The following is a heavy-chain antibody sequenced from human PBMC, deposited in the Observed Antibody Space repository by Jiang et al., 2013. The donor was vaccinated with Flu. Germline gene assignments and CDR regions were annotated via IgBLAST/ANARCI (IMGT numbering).Heavy chain of an antibody. CDR2: ISAYNGNT. D-gene: IGHD3-3*01. CDR3: ARDRPSALLRFLEWRRPNAFDI. Sequence: GAEVKKPGASVKVSCKASGYTFTSYGISWVRQAPGQGLEWMGWISAYNGNTNYAQKLQGRVTMTTDTSTSTAYMELRSLRSDDTAVYYCARDRPSALLRFLEWRRPNAFDIWGQGTMVTVSS. V-gene: IGHV1-18*01. CDR1: GYTFTSYG. J-gene: IGHJ3*02.